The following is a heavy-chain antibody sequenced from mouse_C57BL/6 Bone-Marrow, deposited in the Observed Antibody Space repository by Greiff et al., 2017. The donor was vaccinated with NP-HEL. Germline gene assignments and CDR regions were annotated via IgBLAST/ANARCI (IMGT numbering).Heavy chain of an antibody. Sequence: QVQLQQPGAELVKPGASVKMSCKASGYTFTSYWITWVKQRPGQGLEWIGDIYPGSGSTNYNEKFKSKATLTVDTSSSTAYMQLSRLTSEDSAVYSCASTPFITTVVSWYFDVWGTGTTVTVSS. CDR3: ASTPFITTVVSWYFDV. CDR1: GYTFTSYW. D-gene: IGHD1-1*01. V-gene: IGHV1-55*01. CDR2: IYPGSGST. J-gene: IGHJ1*03.